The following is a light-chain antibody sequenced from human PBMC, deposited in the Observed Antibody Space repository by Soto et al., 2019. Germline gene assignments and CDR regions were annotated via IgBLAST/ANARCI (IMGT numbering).Light chain of an antibody. Sequence: EIVLTQSPGTLSLSPGERATLSCRASQGVSRSYLAWYQQKPGQPPRLLIYGAASRATGIPDRVSGSGSGTDFTLTSTSLEPENFAVYSGPHYRTSFGGGTKVEIK. CDR1: QGVSRSY. V-gene: IGKV3-20*01. CDR3: PHYRTS. CDR2: GAA. J-gene: IGKJ4*01.